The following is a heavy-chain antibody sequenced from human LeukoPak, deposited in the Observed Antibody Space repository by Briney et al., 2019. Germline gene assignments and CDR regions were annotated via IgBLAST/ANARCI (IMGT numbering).Heavy chain of an antibody. J-gene: IGHJ5*02. CDR1: GFTSSNYE. D-gene: IGHD6-13*01. Sequence: PGGSLRLSCAASGFTSSNYELNWVRQAPGKGLEWVSYISHSGRTIYSADSVKGRFTISRDNAKNSLYLQMNSLRAEDTAVYYCARGVGSSWPGWFDPWGQGTLVTVSS. CDR3: ARGVGSSWPGWFDP. V-gene: IGHV3-48*03. CDR2: ISHSGRTI.